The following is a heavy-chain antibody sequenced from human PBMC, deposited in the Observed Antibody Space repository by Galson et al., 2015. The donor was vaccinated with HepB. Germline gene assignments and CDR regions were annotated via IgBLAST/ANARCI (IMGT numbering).Heavy chain of an antibody. D-gene: IGHD3-3*01. V-gene: IGHV3-30-3*01. CDR2: ISYDGTNT. Sequence: SLRLSCAASGFTFNRYAMHWLRPAPGKGLEWVAAISYDGTNTNYAESVKGRFTISRANSRNTLFLQKSSLKTDDTAVYYCARGREGAYDFWSGYFDTDHWGQGTLVTVSS. CDR1: GFTFNRYA. J-gene: IGHJ4*02. CDR3: ARGREGAYDFWSGYFDTDH.